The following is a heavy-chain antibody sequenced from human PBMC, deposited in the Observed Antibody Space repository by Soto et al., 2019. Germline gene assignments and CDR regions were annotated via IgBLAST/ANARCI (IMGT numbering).Heavy chain of an antibody. CDR1: GYTFTSYG. Sequence: GASVKVSCKASGYTFTSYGISWVRQAPGQGLEWMGWISAYNGNTNYAQKLQGRVTMTTDTSTSTAYMELRSLRSDDTAVYYCARERSSDTAMAQSDYWGQGTLVTVSS. D-gene: IGHD5-18*01. CDR3: ARERSSDTAMAQSDY. J-gene: IGHJ4*02. V-gene: IGHV1-18*01. CDR2: ISAYNGNT.